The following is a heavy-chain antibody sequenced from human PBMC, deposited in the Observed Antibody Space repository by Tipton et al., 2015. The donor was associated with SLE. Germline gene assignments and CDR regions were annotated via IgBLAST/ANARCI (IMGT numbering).Heavy chain of an antibody. CDR2: IYSSGST. CDR3: ARELDIMYTTYLDY. Sequence: TLSLTCTVSGGSINSDDYHWSWIRQPAGKGLEWIGRIYSSGSTNYNPSLKSRVTISVDTSKNQFSLSLTSVTAADTAVYYCARELDIMYTTYLDYWGQGPLVTVSS. CDR1: GGSINSDDYH. J-gene: IGHJ4*02. D-gene: IGHD5/OR15-5a*01. V-gene: IGHV4-61*02.